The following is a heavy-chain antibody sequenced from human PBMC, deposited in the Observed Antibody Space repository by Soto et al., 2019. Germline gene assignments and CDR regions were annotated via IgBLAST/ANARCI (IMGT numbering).Heavy chain of an antibody. CDR3: ARHELSTDPYGLHV. Sequence: SETLSLTCTVSGGSISSSGYYWAWIRQPPGKGLEWSGIIYFSGRIYDSPSLKSLITISVDTAKKHYTLKLNSVTDAETAVYYCARHELSTDPYGLHVWGPGTSVTVSS. V-gene: IGHV4-39*02. CDR1: GGSISSSGYY. J-gene: IGHJ6*02. D-gene: IGHD3-10*01. CDR2: IYFSGRI.